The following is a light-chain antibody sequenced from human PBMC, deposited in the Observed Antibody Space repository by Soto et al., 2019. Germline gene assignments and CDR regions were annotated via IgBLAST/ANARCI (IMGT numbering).Light chain of an antibody. Sequence: QSVLTQPPSVSAAPGQKVTMSCSGSSSNIGNNFVSWYQHLPGTAPKLLIYDNNKRPSGIPDRFSGTKSGTSATLGITGLQTGDEAHYYCATWDSSLIAGVFGGGTKLTVL. V-gene: IGLV1-51*01. CDR2: DNN. CDR3: ATWDSSLIAGV. CDR1: SSNIGNNF. J-gene: IGLJ2*01.